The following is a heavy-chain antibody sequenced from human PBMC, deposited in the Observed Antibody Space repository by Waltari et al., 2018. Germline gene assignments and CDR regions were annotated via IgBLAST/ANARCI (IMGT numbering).Heavy chain of an antibody. CDR2: IKPNRGGT. J-gene: IGHJ3*02. V-gene: IGHV1-2*06. CDR3: ARDRAQDAFDI. Sequence: QVQLVQSGAGVKKPGASVKVSCKASGYTFTGYYMHWVRQAPGQGLEWRGRIKPNRGGTNYAQKFQGRVTMTRDTSISTAYMELSRLRSDDTAVYYCARDRAQDAFDIWGQGTMVTVSS. D-gene: IGHD3-10*01. CDR1: GYTFTGYY.